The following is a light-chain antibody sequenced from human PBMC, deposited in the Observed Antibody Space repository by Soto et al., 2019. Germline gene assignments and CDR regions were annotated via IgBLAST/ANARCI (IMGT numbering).Light chain of an antibody. J-gene: IGKJ1*01. CDR2: KAS. V-gene: IGKV1-5*03. CDR1: QTISSW. CDR3: QHFNSYSEA. Sequence: DIQMTQSPSTLSGSVGDRVTITCRASQTISSWLAWYQQKPGKAPKLLIYKASTLKSGVPSRFRGSGSGTEFTLTISSLQPDDFAAYYCQHFNSYSEACGQGTKVDIK.